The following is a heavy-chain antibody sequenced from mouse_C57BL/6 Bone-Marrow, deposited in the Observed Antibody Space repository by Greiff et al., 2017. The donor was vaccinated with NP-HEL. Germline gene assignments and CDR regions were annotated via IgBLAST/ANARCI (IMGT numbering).Heavy chain of an antibody. Sequence: QVQLQQPGAELVRPGTSVKLSCKASGYTFTSYWMHWVKQRPGQGLEWIGVIDPSDSYTNYNQKFKGKATLTVDTSSSTAYMQLSSLTSEDSAVYYCATRSGYHYAMAYWGQGTSVPVSS. D-gene: IGHD3-2*02. V-gene: IGHV1-59*01. CDR3: ATRSGYHYAMAY. CDR2: IDPSDSYT. J-gene: IGHJ4*01. CDR1: GYTFTSYW.